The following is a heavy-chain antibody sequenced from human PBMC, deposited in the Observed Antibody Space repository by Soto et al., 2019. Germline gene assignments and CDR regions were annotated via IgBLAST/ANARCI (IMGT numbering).Heavy chain of an antibody. J-gene: IGHJ6*02. CDR3: ARYKSNYYYGMYV. D-gene: IGHD1-20*01. Sequence: SETLSLTCTVSGGSISSYYWSWIRQPPGKGLEWIGYIYYSGITNYNPSLKSRVTISVDTSKNQFSLKLSSVTAADTAVYYCARYKSNYYYGMYVWGQGTTVTVS. CDR1: GGSISSYY. CDR2: IYYSGIT. V-gene: IGHV4-59*01.